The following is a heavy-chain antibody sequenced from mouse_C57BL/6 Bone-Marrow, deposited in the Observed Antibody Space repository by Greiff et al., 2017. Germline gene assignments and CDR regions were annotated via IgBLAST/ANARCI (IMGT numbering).Heavy chain of an antibody. CDR2: IYPRDGST. CDR3: ARRGPYYGSSLYAMDY. J-gene: IGHJ4*01. V-gene: IGHV1-78*01. D-gene: IGHD1-1*01. Sequence: QVQLKESDAELVKPGASVKISCKVSGYTFTDHTIHWMKQRPEQGLEWIGYIYPRDGSTKYNEKFKGKATLTADKSSSTAYMQLNSLTSEDSAVYFCARRGPYYGSSLYAMDYWGQGTSVTVSS. CDR1: GYTFTDHT.